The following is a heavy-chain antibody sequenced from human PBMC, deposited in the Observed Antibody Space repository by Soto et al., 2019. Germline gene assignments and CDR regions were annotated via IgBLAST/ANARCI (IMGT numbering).Heavy chain of an antibody. V-gene: IGHV3-30*18. Sequence: QVQLVESGGGVVQPGRSLRLSCAASGFTFSSYGVQWVRQAPGKGLEWVAVISYDGSNKYYADSVKGRFTISRDNSKNTLSLQMNSLRAEDTAVYYCAKDLDDYYYYSMDVWGKGTTVTVSS. D-gene: IGHD3-3*01. CDR3: AKDLDDYYYYSMDV. CDR1: GFTFSSYG. CDR2: ISYDGSNK. J-gene: IGHJ6*03.